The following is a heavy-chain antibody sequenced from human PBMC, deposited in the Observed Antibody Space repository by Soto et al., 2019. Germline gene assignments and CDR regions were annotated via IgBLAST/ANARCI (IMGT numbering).Heavy chain of an antibody. CDR1: GFDFDDHA. CDR2: ISWNAAFT. D-gene: IGHD2-21*01. V-gene: IGHV3-9*01. CDR3: TRDKFRTIHTFDF. J-gene: IGHJ4*02. Sequence: EVQLVESGGTLVQPGGSLRLSCVGSGFDFDDHAMSWVRQAPGKGLEWVAGISWNAAFTGYARSVRGRFTISRDDAKNSLYLQMNSQSPEDTALYFSTRDKFRTIHTFDFWGGETLVPVST.